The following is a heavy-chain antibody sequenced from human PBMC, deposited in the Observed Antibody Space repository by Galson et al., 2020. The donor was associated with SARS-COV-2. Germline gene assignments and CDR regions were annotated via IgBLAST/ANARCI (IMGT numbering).Heavy chain of an antibody. D-gene: IGHD3-3*01. J-gene: IGHJ3*02. CDR2: ISVSGRTI. Sequence: GGSLTLSCATSGFIFGSYEMIWVRQAPGKGLERVSYISVSGRTISYADSVKGRFTISRDYAKNSLYLQMNSLRAEDTAVYYCARDRFYDFWVGAFDIWGQGTMVTVSS. CDR1: GFIFGSYE. V-gene: IGHV3-48*03. CDR3: ARDRFYDFWVGAFDI.